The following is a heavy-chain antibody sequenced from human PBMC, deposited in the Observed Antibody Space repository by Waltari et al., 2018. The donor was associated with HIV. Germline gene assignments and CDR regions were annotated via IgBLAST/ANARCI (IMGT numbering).Heavy chain of an antibody. J-gene: IGHJ3*02. Sequence: QVQLQESGPGLVKPSETLSLTCTVSGGSISSYSWRWIRQPPGKGLEWIGYIYYSGSTNYNPSLKSRVTISVDTSKNQFSLKLSSVTAADTAMYYCARGRLVDAFDIWGQGTMVTVSS. CDR1: GGSISSYS. D-gene: IGHD3-16*01. V-gene: IGHV4-59*08. CDR2: IYYSGST. CDR3: ARGRLVDAFDI.